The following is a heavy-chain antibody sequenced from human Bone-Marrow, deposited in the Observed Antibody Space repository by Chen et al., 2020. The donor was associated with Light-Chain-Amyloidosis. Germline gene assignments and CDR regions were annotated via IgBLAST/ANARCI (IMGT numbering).Heavy chain of an antibody. D-gene: IGHD6-6*01. CDR3: VKDVENSSPSYFDY. J-gene: IGHJ4*02. V-gene: IGHV3-9*01. CDR2: INWVSGFI. Sequence: EVQLVESGGGLVQPGRSLRLSCAASGFTFDDYAMHWVRLVPGKGLEWVSGINWVSGFIDYADSVKGRFTISRDNAKNSLYLQRNSLRTEDTALYYCVKDVENSSPSYFDYWGQGTLVTVSS. CDR1: GFTFDDYA.